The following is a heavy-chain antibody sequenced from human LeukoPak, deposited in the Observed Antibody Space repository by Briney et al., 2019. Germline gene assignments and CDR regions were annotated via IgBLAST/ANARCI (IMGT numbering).Heavy chain of an antibody. D-gene: IGHD2-21*02. J-gene: IGHJ4*02. CDR2: ISGSGGST. Sequence: PGRSLRLSCAASGFTFRSYAIHWVRQAPGKGLEWVSAISGSGGSTYYADSVKGRFTISRDNSKNTLYLQMNSLRAEDTAVYYCAKDSYCGGDCPPGYWGQGTLVTVSS. CDR3: AKDSYCGGDCPPGY. V-gene: IGHV3-23*01. CDR1: GFTFRSYA.